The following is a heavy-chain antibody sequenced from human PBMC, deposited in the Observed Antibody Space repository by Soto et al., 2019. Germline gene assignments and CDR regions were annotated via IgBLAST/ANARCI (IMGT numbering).Heavy chain of an antibody. CDR2: INAGNGNT. CDR3: ARGEPDVDY. Sequence: ASVKVSCKASGYTFTSYAMHWVRQAPGQRLEWMGWINAGNGNTKYSQKLQGRVTMTTDTSTSTAYMELRSLRSDDTAVYYCARGEPDVDYWGQGTLVTVSS. D-gene: IGHD1-26*01. J-gene: IGHJ4*02. CDR1: GYTFTSYA. V-gene: IGHV1-3*01.